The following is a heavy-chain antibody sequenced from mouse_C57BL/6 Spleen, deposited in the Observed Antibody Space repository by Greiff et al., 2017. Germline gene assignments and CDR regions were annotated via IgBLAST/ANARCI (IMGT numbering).Heavy chain of an antibody. J-gene: IGHJ4*01. CDR1: GYSFTSYY. Sequence: VQLQQSGPELVKPGASVKISCKASGYSFTSYYIHWVKQRPGQGLVWIGWIYPGSGNTKYNEKFKGKATLTADTSSSTAYMQLSSLTSEDSAVYYCARGDGYYCAMDYWGQGTSVTVSS. D-gene: IGHD2-3*01. CDR2: IYPGSGNT. CDR3: ARGDGYYCAMDY. V-gene: IGHV1-66*01.